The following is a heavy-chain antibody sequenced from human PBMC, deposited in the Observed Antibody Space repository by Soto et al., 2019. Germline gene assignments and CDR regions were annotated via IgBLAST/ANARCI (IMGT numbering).Heavy chain of an antibody. D-gene: IGHD2-21*02. CDR3: ARGSAVSIVVVTVKGFDY. Sequence: QVQLVESGGGVVQPGRSLRLSCAASGFTFSSYAMHWVRQAPGKGLEWVAVISYDGSNKYYADSVKGRFTISRDNSKNTLYLQMNSLRAEDTAVYYCARGSAVSIVVVTVKGFDYWGQGTLVTVSS. J-gene: IGHJ4*02. CDR2: ISYDGSNK. CDR1: GFTFSSYA. V-gene: IGHV3-30-3*01.